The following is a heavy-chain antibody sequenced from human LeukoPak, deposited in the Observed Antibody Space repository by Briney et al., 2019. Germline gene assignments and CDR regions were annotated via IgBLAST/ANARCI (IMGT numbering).Heavy chain of an antibody. CDR3: AREDLLNYYYYMDV. J-gene: IGHJ6*03. V-gene: IGHV1-69*06. CDR1: GGTFSSYA. CDR2: IIPIFGTA. Sequence: SVKVSCKASGGTFSSYAISWVRQAPGQGLEWMGGIIPIFGTANYAQKFQGGVTITADKSTSTAYMELSSLRSEDTAVYYCAREDLLNYYYYMDVWGKGTTVTVSS.